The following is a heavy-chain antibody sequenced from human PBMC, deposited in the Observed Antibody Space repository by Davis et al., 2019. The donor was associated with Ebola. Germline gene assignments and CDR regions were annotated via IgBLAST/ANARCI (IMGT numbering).Heavy chain of an antibody. V-gene: IGHV3-23*01. Sequence: GGSLRLSCAASEFTFSGYAMSWVCQAPGTGLEWVSAISGSGGSTYYADSVKGRFTISRDNSKNTLYLQMNSLRAEDTAVYYCAKGGGTSSSDFRRTWGQGTLVTVSS. CDR1: EFTFSGYA. D-gene: IGHD6-6*01. J-gene: IGHJ5*02. CDR2: ISGSGGST. CDR3: AKGGGTSSSDFRRT.